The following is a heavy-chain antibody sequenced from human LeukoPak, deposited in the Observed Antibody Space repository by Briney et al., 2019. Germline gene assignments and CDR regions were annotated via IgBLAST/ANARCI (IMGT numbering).Heavy chain of an antibody. Sequence: PSQTLSLACTVSGGSISSGGYYWSWIRQHPGKGLEWIGEINHSGSTNYNPSLKSRVTISVDTSKNQFSLKLSSVTAADTAVYYCARGLHRLGLIDYWGQGTLVTVSS. CDR3: ARGLHRLGLIDY. D-gene: IGHD7-27*01. CDR2: INHSGST. V-gene: IGHV4-31*03. CDR1: GGSISSGGYY. J-gene: IGHJ4*02.